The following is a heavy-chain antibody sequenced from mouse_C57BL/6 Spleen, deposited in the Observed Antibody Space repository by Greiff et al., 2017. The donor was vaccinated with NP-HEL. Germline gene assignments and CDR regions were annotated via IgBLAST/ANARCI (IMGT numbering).Heavy chain of an antibody. D-gene: IGHD4-1*01. J-gene: IGHJ3*01. CDR1: GFNIKDYY. Sequence: EVQLQQSGAELVRPGASVKLSCTASGFNIKDYYMHWVKQRPEQGLEWIGRIDPEDGDTEYAPKFQGKATMTADTSSNTAYLQLSSLTSEDTAVYYYTPITGPAWFAYWGQGTLVTVSA. CDR2: IDPEDGDT. CDR3: TPITGPAWFAY. V-gene: IGHV14-1*01.